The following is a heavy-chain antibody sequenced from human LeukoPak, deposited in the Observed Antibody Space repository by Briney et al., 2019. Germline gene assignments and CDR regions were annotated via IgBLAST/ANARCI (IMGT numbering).Heavy chain of an antibody. D-gene: IGHD2-2*01. Sequence: GRSLRLSCAASGFTFSNYGMHWVRQAPGKGLEWVALIWYDGSNKYYADSVKGRFTISRDNSKNTLYLQMNSLRAEDTAVYYCARDISSNWYDCWGQGTLVTVSS. CDR1: GFTFSNYG. CDR3: ARDISSNWYDC. J-gene: IGHJ5*01. V-gene: IGHV3-33*01. CDR2: IWYDGSNK.